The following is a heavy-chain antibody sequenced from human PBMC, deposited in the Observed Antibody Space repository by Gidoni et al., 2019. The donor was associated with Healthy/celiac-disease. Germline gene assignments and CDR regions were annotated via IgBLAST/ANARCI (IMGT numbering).Heavy chain of an antibody. CDR2: INPNSGGT. CDR3: ARYDSPEMATIALMT. J-gene: IGHJ5*02. Sequence: QVQLVQSGAEVKKPGASLKVSCKASGYNFTGYYMHWLRQAPGQGLEWMGWINPNSGGTNDAQKFQGRVTMTRDTSISTAYMELSRLRSDDTAVYYCARYDSPEMATIALMTWGQGTLVTVSS. CDR1: GYNFTGYY. V-gene: IGHV1-2*02. D-gene: IGHD5-12*01.